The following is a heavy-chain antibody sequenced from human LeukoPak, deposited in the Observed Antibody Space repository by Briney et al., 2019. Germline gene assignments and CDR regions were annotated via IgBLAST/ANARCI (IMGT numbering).Heavy chain of an antibody. CDR3: ARGQSAGILIGCWFDP. D-gene: IGHD3-9*01. CDR1: GGSFSGYY. J-gene: IGHJ5*02. Sequence: SETLPLTCAVYGGSFSGYYWSWIRQPPGKGLEWIGEINHSGSTNYNPFLKSRVTISVDTSKNQFSLKLSSVTAADTAVYYCARGQSAGILIGCWFDPWGQGTLVTVSS. CDR2: INHSGST. V-gene: IGHV4-34*01.